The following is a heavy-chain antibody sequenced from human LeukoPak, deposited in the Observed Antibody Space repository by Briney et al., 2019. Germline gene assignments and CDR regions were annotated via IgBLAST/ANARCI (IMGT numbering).Heavy chain of an antibody. D-gene: IGHD5-12*01. CDR3: ARSEGIRGYSSYVRTFDI. CDR1: GGSISSYY. J-gene: IGHJ3*02. Sequence: SETLSLTCTVSGGSISSYYWSWIRQPAGKGLEWIGRIYTSGSTNYNPSLKSRVTMSVDTSKNQFSLKLSSVTAADTAVYYCARSEGIRGYSSYVRTFDIWGQGTMVTVSS. CDR2: IYTSGST. V-gene: IGHV4-4*07.